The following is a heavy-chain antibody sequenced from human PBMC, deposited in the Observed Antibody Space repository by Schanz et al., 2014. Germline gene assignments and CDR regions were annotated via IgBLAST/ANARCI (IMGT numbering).Heavy chain of an antibody. CDR2: INPSGGST. V-gene: IGHV1-46*01. CDR3: ARGYGDSPTDF. D-gene: IGHD4-17*01. J-gene: IGHJ4*02. Sequence: QVQLVQSGPEVEKPGASVKVSCKASGYTFTSDSMHWVRQAPGQGLEWMGMINPSGGSTTYAQKFQGRVTMTRDTSTSTAYMELSSLRSEDTAVYYCARGYGDSPTDFWGQGTLVTVSS. CDR1: GYTFTSDS.